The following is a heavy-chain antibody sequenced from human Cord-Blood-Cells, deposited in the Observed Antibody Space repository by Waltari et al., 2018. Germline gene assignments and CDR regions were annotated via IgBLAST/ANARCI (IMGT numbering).Heavy chain of an antibody. Sequence: QVQLVQSRAEVKKPGSSVKVSCMASGGTFSSYDIRRVRQAPGQGLEWMGGIIPIFGTANYAQKFQGRVTITADESTSTAYMELSSLRSEDTAVYYGARVVDIVDAFEIWGQGTMVTVSS. CDR2: IIPIFGTA. J-gene: IGHJ3*02. CDR1: GGTFSSYD. D-gene: IGHD2-15*01. V-gene: IGHV1-69*01. CDR3: ARVVDIVDAFEI.